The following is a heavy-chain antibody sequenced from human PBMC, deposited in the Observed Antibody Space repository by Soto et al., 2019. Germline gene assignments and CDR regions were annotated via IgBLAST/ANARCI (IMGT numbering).Heavy chain of an antibody. J-gene: IGHJ4*02. CDR1: GGSISSYY. V-gene: IGHV4-59*01. CDR3: ARDGEYCSGGSCY. CDR2: IYYSGST. Sequence: SETLSLTCTVSGGSISSYYWSWIRQPPGKGLEWIGYIYYSGSTNYNPSLKSRVTISVDTSKNQFSLKLSSVTAADTAVYYCARDGEYCSGGSCYWGQGTLVTVSS. D-gene: IGHD2-15*01.